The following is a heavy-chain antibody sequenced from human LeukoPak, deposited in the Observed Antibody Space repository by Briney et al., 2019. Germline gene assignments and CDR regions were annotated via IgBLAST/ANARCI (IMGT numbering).Heavy chain of an antibody. CDR1: GGSISSYY. Sequence: KSSETLSLTCTVSGGSISSYYWSWIRQPAGKGLEWIGRIYSRGSTNYNPSLKSRVTMSVDTSKNQFSLKLSSVTAADTAVYYCARDPSGSYHYFDYWGQGTLVTVSS. CDR2: IYSRGST. V-gene: IGHV4-4*07. D-gene: IGHD1-26*01. J-gene: IGHJ4*02. CDR3: ARDPSGSYHYFDY.